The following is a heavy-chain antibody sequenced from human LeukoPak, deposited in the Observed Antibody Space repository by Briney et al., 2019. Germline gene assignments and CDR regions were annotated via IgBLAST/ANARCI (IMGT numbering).Heavy chain of an antibody. V-gene: IGHV3-21*01. CDR1: GGSFSGYY. CDR3: ARDRSTTTQDCTNGVCYTIRPRYFDL. D-gene: IGHD2-8*01. J-gene: IGHJ2*01. CDR2: ISSSSSYI. Sequence: PSETLSLTCAVYGGSFSGYYWSWIRQPPGKGLEWVSSISSSSSYIYYADSVKGRFTISRDNAKNSLYLQMNSLRAEDTAVYYCARDRSTTTQDCTNGVCYTIRPRYFDLWGRGTLVTVSS.